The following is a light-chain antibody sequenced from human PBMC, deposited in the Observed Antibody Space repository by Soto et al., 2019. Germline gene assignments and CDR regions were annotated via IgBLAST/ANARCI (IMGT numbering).Light chain of an antibody. J-gene: IGKJ4*01. V-gene: IGKV3-15*01. CDR2: GAS. CDR1: QSVSSN. CDR3: QQYSSWPLT. Sequence: EIVMTQSPATLSVSPGERATLSCRASQSVSSNLAWYQHKPGQAPRLLIYGASTRATSIPARFSGSGSGTEFTLTISSLQSEDFAVYYCQQYSSWPLTFGGGTKVEIK.